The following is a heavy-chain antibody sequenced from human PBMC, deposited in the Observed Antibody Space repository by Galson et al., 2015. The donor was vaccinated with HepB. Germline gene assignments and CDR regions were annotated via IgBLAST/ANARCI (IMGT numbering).Heavy chain of an antibody. Sequence: SLRLSCAASGFTFNNAWMNWVRQAPGKGLEWVGRIKSKTDGATTEYAAPVKGRFTISRDDSRNTLYLQMNSLRAEDTAVYYCAKDEMGRGFVAGCYFNHWGQGTLVTASS. CDR1: GFTFNNAW. V-gene: IGHV3-15*01. CDR3: AKDEMGRGFVAGCYFNH. CDR2: IKSKTDGATT. D-gene: IGHD3-10*01. J-gene: IGHJ4*02.